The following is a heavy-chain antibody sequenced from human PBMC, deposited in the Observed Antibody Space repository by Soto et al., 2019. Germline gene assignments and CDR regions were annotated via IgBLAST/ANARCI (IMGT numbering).Heavy chain of an antibody. V-gene: IGHV4-34*01. CDR3: ARAGRSGSDQAHGPKTYYFDY. J-gene: IGHJ4*02. Sequence: SETLSLTCAVYGGSFSGYYWSWIRQPPGKGLEWIGEINHSGSTNYNPSLKSRVTISVDTSKNQFSLKLSSVTAADTAVYYCARAGRSGSDQAHGPKTYYFDYWGQGTLVTVDS. CDR1: GGSFSGYY. D-gene: IGHD1-26*01. CDR2: INHSGST.